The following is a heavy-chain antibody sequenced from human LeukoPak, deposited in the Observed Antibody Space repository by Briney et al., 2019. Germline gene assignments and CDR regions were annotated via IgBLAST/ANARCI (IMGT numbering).Heavy chain of an antibody. D-gene: IGHD5-18*01. Sequence: SETLSLTCTVSGGSISSYYWSWIRQAPGKGLEWIGYVHNSGTTNYNPSFKSRVTMSVDTSKNQFSLKLSSVTAADTAVYYCARGAVVNGLDVWGQGTTVTVSS. CDR1: GGSISSYY. CDR3: ARGAVVNGLDV. V-gene: IGHV4-59*01. CDR2: VHNSGTT. J-gene: IGHJ6*02.